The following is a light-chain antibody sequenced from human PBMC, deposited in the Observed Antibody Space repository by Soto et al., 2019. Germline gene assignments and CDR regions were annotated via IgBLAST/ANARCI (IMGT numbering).Light chain of an antibody. J-gene: IGKJ4*01. CDR2: AAS. CDR3: QQVNEHPLT. Sequence: DILLTQSPSFLSASVGDRVTITCRASQGISSYLAWFQQNPGKAPKLLIYAASTLQSGVPSRFSGSGSGTEFTLTISSLQPEDFATYYRQQVNEHPLTFGGGTKVEI. V-gene: IGKV1-9*01. CDR1: QGISSY.